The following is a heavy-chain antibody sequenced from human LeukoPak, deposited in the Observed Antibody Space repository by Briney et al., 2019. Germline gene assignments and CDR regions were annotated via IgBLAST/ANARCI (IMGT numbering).Heavy chain of an antibody. CDR3: ARGSIAAAGSFDP. Sequence: GRSLRLSCAASGFTFSSYGMHWVRQAPGKGLEWVAVIWYDGSNKYYADSVKGRFTISRDNSKNTLYLQMNSLRAEDTAVYYCARGSIAAAGSFDPWGQGTLVTVSS. CDR2: IWYDGSNK. V-gene: IGHV3-33*01. J-gene: IGHJ5*02. CDR1: GFTFSSYG. D-gene: IGHD6-13*01.